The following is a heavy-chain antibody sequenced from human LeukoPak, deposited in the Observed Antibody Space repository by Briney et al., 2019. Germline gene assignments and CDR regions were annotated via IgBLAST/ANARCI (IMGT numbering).Heavy chain of an antibody. D-gene: IGHD5-24*01. CDR2: IYYSGST. Sequence: SETLSLTCTVSGGSIRYYYWNWIRQPPGKGLEWIGYIYYSGSTNYNPSLKSRVTISVDTSKNQFSLKLNSVTAADTAVYYCARGAQGDVYNIGWFDPWGQGTLVTVSS. V-gene: IGHV4-59*01. CDR1: GGSIRYYY. CDR3: ARGAQGDVYNIGWFDP. J-gene: IGHJ5*02.